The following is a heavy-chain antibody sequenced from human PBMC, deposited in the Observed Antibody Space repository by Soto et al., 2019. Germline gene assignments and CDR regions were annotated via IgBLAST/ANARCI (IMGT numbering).Heavy chain of an antibody. CDR1: GGCISSYY. D-gene: IGHD2-21*01. CDR3: ARRAVVAVTGSLDNWLDP. Sequence: SETLSLTCTVSGGCISSYYWSWIRQPPGKGLEWIGYIYDSGSTNYNPSLKSRVTISVDTSKNQFSLKLTSVTAADTAVYYCARRAVVAVTGSLDNWLDPWGQGILVTVS. J-gene: IGHJ5*02. CDR2: IYDSGST. V-gene: IGHV4-59*13.